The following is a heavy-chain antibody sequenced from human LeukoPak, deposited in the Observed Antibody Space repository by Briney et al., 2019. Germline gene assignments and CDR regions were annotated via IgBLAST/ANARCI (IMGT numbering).Heavy chain of an antibody. Sequence: GGSLRLSHAASGFTSRKHAMHWVRQAPGKGLDWGALISYDGSNQSFADSVKGRFTISSDNSKNTLHLQMNSLRAEDTAVYYCVRIIYFDYWGQGTLVTVSS. D-gene: IGHD1-14*01. V-gene: IGHV3-30-3*01. CDR1: GFTSRKHA. CDR2: ISYDGSNQ. J-gene: IGHJ4*02. CDR3: VRIIYFDY.